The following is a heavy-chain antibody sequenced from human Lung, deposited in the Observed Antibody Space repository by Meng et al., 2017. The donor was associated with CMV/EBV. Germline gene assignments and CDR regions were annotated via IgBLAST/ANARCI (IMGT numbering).Heavy chain of an antibody. V-gene: IGHV4-34*01. CDR3: ARGRTDFDS. Sequence: GSLRLSFALYSGSLTDYFWSWIRQSPEKGLEWIGDISHSGRTNYNPSLKSRVTISVDTSSNQFFLKVTSVTAADTAVYYCARGRTDFDSWGQGTLVTVSS. CDR2: ISHSGRT. J-gene: IGHJ4*02. D-gene: IGHD1-1*01. CDR1: SGSLTDYF.